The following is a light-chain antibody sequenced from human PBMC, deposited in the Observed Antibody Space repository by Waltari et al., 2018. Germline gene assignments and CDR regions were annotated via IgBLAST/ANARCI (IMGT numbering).Light chain of an antibody. CDR2: KDS. Sequence: SYELTQPSSVSVSPGQTAKITCSGDVLAKKYSRWFTQKHGQAPILVIYKDSERPSGIPERFSGSSSGTTVTLTISGAQVEDEADYYCYCATDNNRVFGGGTRLTVL. J-gene: IGLJ3*02. V-gene: IGLV3-27*01. CDR3: YCATDNNRV. CDR1: VLAKKY.